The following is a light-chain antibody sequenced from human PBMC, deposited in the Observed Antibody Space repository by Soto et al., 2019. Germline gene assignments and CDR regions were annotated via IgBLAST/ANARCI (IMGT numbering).Light chain of an antibody. J-gene: IGKJ4*02. CDR3: QQYDSSLWT. Sequence: ELVMTQSPASLCVSPWERATLSCRASESVSSKLAWYQKKPGQAPRLLIHDASSRATGIPDRFSGSGSGTEFTLTISSVESEDFAVYYCQQYDSSLWTFGGGTKVDIK. V-gene: IGKV3-15*01. CDR1: ESVSSK. CDR2: DAS.